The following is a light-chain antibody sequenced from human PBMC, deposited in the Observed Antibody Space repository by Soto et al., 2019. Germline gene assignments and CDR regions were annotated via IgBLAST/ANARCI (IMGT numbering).Light chain of an antibody. CDR3: QQYHNSPRT. CDR2: KAS. Sequence: DIQMTQSPSTLSASVGDRVTITCRASQSISSWLAWYQQKPGKAPNLLIYKASSLESGVPARFSGSGSGTEFTLTISSLQPDDFATYYCQQYHNSPRTFGQGTKVEI. V-gene: IGKV1-5*03. J-gene: IGKJ1*01. CDR1: QSISSW.